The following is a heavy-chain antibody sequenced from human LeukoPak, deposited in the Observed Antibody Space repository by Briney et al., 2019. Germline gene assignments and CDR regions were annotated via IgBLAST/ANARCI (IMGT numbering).Heavy chain of an antibody. V-gene: IGHV3-11*06. Sequence: GGSLRLSCAASGFTFSDYYMSWIRQAPGKGLEWVSSISSSSSYIYYADSVKGRFTISRDNAKNSLYLQMNSLRAEDTAVYYCARRDYDSHYFDYWGQGTLVTVSS. J-gene: IGHJ4*02. D-gene: IGHD4-17*01. CDR1: GFTFSDYY. CDR3: ARRDYDSHYFDY. CDR2: ISSSSSYI.